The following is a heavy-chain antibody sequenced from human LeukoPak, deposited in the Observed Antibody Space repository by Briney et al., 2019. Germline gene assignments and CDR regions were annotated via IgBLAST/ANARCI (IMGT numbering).Heavy chain of an antibody. CDR1: GFTFSSYS. D-gene: IGHD2-2*01. V-gene: IGHV3-21*01. CDR2: ISSSSSYI. Sequence: GGSLRLSCAASGFTFSSYSMNWVRQAPGKGLEWVSSISSSSSYIYYADSVKGRFTISRDNAKNTLYLQMNSLRGEDTAVYYCARDVPAAMAAFDIWGQGTMVTVSS. J-gene: IGHJ3*02. CDR3: ARDVPAAMAAFDI.